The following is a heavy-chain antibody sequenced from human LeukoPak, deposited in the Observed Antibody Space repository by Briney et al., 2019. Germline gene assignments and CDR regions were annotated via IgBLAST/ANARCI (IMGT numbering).Heavy chain of an antibody. CDR2: INHSGST. CDR3: ARGQYADYYGMDV. CDR1: GLTFSSYA. V-gene: IGHV4-34*01. D-gene: IGHD2-2*01. J-gene: IGHJ6*02. Sequence: GSPRLSCAASGLTFSSYAMSWVRQAPGKGLEWIGEINHSGSTNYNPSLKSRVTISVDTSKNQFSLKLSSVTAADTAVYYCARGQYADYYGMDVWGQGTTVTVSS.